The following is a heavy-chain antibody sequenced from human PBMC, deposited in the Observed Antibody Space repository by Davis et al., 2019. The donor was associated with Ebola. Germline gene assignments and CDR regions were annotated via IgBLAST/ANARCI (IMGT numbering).Heavy chain of an antibody. CDR2: IRSKPYGGTT. Sequence: PGGSLRLSCAASGFTFSSYAMSWVRQAPGKGLEWVGFIRSKPYGGTTEYAASVKGRFTISRDGSKSIAYLQMNSLKTEDTAVYYCTKDYGGTSDYWGQGTLVTVSS. J-gene: IGHJ4*02. CDR1: GFTFSSYA. V-gene: IGHV3-49*04. D-gene: IGHD4-23*01. CDR3: TKDYGGTSDY.